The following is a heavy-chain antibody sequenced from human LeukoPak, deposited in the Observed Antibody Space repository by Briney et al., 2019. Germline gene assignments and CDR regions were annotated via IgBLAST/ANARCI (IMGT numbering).Heavy chain of an antibody. CDR3: ARIDTAMVTGFDY. CDR1: GYTFRGYY. Sequence: ASVKVSCKASGYTFRGYYMHWVRQAPGQGLEWMGWINPNSGGTNYAQKFQGRVTMTRDTSISTAYMELSRPRSDDTAVYYCARIDTAMVTGFDYWGQGTLVTVSS. V-gene: IGHV1-2*02. J-gene: IGHJ4*02. CDR2: INPNSGGT. D-gene: IGHD5-18*01.